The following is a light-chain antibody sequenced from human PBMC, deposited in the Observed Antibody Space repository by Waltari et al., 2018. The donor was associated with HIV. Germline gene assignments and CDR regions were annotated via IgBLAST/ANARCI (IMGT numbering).Light chain of an antibody. Sequence: EIVLTQSPATLSLSPGERATLSCRARQSVSSYLAWYQQKPGQPPRLLIYAASNRATGIPARFSGSGSGTDFTLTISSLEPEDFAVYYCHQRSIWPLTFGGGTKVEIK. CDR2: AAS. V-gene: IGKV3-11*01. CDR1: QSVSSY. J-gene: IGKJ4*01. CDR3: HQRSIWPLT.